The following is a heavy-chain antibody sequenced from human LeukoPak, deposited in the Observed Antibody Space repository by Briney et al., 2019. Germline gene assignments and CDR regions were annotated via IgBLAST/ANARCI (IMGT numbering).Heavy chain of an antibody. V-gene: IGHV4-4*07. Sequence: PSETLSLTCTVSGGSISSYYWSWIRQPAGKGLEWIGRIYTSGSTNYNPSLKSRVTMSVDTSKSQFSLKLSSVTAADTAVYYCARASNYYDSSGYYYSDAFDIWGQGTMVTVSS. CDR1: GGSISSYY. CDR3: ARASNYYDSSGYYYSDAFDI. D-gene: IGHD3-22*01. J-gene: IGHJ3*02. CDR2: IYTSGST.